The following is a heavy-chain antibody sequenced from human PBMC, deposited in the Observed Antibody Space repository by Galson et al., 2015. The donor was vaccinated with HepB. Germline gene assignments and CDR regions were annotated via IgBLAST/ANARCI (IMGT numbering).Heavy chain of an antibody. CDR2: IKQDGSEK. Sequence: SLRLSCAASGFAFSNYWMSRVRQAPGKGLEWVANIKQDGSEKTYVDSVEGRFTVSRDNAKNSLSLQINSLRAEDTAVYYCARLRGGNFFDYWGQGTLVTVSS. D-gene: IGHD1-26*01. CDR3: ARLRGGNFFDY. V-gene: IGHV3-7*01. J-gene: IGHJ4*02. CDR1: GFAFSNYW.